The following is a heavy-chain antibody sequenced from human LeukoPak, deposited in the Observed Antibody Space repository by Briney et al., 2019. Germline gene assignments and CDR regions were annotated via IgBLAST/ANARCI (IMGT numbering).Heavy chain of an antibody. CDR3: ANTYYYDSSGYPSPI. J-gene: IGHJ4*02. CDR2: MNPNSANT. Sequence: ASVKVSCKASGYTFTSYDSNWVRQATGQGLEWMGWMNPNSANTGYAQKFQGRVTITRNTSISTAYMELSSLRSEDTAVYYCANTYYYDSSGYPSPIWGQGTLVTVSS. CDR1: GYTFTSYD. D-gene: IGHD3-22*01. V-gene: IGHV1-8*01.